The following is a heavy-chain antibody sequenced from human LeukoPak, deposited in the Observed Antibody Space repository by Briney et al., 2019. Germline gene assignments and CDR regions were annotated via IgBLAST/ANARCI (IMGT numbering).Heavy chain of an antibody. CDR2: ISSSGSTI. Sequence: GGSLRLSCAASGFTFSDYYMSWIRQAPGKGLEWVSYISSSGSTIYYADSVKGRFTISRDNAKNSLYLQMNSLRAEDTAVYYCARGAVLMVYAIYGTYGMDAWGQGTTVTVSS. V-gene: IGHV3-11*01. D-gene: IGHD2-8*01. CDR3: ARGAVLMVYAIYGTYGMDA. CDR1: GFTFSDYY. J-gene: IGHJ6*02.